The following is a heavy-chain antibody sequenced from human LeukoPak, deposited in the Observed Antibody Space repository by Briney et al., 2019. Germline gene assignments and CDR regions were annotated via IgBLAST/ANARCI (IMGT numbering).Heavy chain of an antibody. J-gene: IGHJ6*02. V-gene: IGHV4-59*01. D-gene: IGHD2-2*01. CDR3: ARDRVVAPADYGMDV. Sequence: SETLSLTCTASGGSISSYYWSWIRQPPGKGLEWIGYIYYSGRTNYNPSLKSRVTISVDTSKSQFSLKLRSVTAADTAVYYCARDRVVAPADYGMDVWGQGTTVTVSS. CDR2: IYYSGRT. CDR1: GGSISSYY.